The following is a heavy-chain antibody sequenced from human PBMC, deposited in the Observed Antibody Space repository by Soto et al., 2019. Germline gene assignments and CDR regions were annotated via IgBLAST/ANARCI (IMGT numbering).Heavy chain of an antibody. Sequence: EVQLLESGGGLVQPGGSLRLSCAASGFTFSSYAMSWVRQAPGKGLEWVSAISGSGGSTYYADSVKGRFTISRDNSKNTLYLQMNSLRAEDTAVYYCAKDPWYYYGSGSYYPNYYYYGMDVWGQGTTVTVSS. CDR2: ISGSGGST. D-gene: IGHD3-10*01. CDR1: GFTFSSYA. V-gene: IGHV3-23*01. CDR3: AKDPWYYYGSGSYYPNYYYYGMDV. J-gene: IGHJ6*02.